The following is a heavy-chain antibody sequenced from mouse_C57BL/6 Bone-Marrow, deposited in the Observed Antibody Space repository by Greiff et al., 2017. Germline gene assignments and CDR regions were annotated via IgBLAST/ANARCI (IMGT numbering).Heavy chain of an antibody. Sequence: LQQSGPELVKPGASVKISCKASGYSFTSYYIHWVKQRPGQGLEWIGWIYPGSGNTKYNEKFKGKATLTADTSSSTAYMQLSSLTSEDSAVYYCARGSGSSPAWFAYWGQGTLVTVSA. D-gene: IGHD1-1*01. J-gene: IGHJ3*01. CDR2: IYPGSGNT. CDR1: GYSFTSYY. V-gene: IGHV1-66*01. CDR3: ARGSGSSPAWFAY.